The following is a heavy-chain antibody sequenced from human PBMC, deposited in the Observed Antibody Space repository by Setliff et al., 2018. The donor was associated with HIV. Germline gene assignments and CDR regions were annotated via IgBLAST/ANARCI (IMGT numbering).Heavy chain of an antibody. D-gene: IGHD3-22*01. J-gene: IGHJ4*02. CDR1: GFTFSSYA. CDR2: ISGSGGST. CDR3: TRVYYYDTSGYKDYYYFDS. Sequence: GGSLRLSCAASGFTFSSYAMAWVRQAPGKGLEWVSAISGSGGSTYYADSVKGRFTISRDNAKSSLYLQMNSLRGEDTAFYYCTRVYYYDTSGYKDYYYFDSWGQGTQVTVSS. V-gene: IGHV3-23*01.